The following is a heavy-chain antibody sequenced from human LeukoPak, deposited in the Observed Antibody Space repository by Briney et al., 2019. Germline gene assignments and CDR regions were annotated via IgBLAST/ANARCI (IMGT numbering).Heavy chain of an antibody. Sequence: TSETLSLTCTVSGGSISIYYWSWIRQPPGKGLEWIGYTYNSGSTNYNPSLKSRVTISVDTSKNQFSLKLSSVTAADTAVYYCAKGGHSSGWYHDYWGQGTLVTVSS. CDR3: AKGGHSSGWYHDY. CDR2: TYNSGST. J-gene: IGHJ4*02. CDR1: GGSISIYY. D-gene: IGHD6-19*01. V-gene: IGHV4-59*01.